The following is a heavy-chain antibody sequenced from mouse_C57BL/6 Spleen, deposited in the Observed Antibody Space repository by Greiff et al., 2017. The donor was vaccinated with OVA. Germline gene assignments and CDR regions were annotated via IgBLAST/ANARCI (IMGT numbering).Heavy chain of an antibody. CDR1: GLTFSDDW. CDR3: TGGLLLGY. CDR2: IRNKANNHAT. V-gene: IGHV6-6*01. D-gene: IGHD2-3*01. J-gene: IGHJ2*01. Sequence: EVKVEESGGGLVQPGGSMKLSCAASGLTFSDDWMGWVRQSPEKGLEWVAEIRNKANNHATYYAESVKGRFTISRYDSKSSVYRQMNSLRAENTGIYYCTGGLLLGYWGQGTTLTVSS.